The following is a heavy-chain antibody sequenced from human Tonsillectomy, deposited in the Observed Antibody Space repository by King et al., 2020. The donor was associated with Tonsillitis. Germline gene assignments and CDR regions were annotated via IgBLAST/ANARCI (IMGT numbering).Heavy chain of an antibody. V-gene: IGHV3-13*01. Sequence: VQLVEFGGGLVQPGGSLRLSCAASGFTFSSYDIHWVRHATGKGLEWVSSIDTAGDTYYPGSVKGRFTIPRENAKNSLYLQMNSLRAGDTAVYYCARGTLLGDGMDVWGQGTTVTVSS. CDR3: ARGTLLGDGMDV. D-gene: IGHD2/OR15-2a*01. J-gene: IGHJ6*02. CDR2: IDTAGDT. CDR1: GFTFSSYD.